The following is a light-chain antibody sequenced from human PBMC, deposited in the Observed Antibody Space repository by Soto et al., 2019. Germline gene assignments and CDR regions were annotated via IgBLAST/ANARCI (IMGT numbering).Light chain of an antibody. CDR1: QSILYGADNKNY. CDR3: QQYYVPPYT. J-gene: IGKJ5*01. Sequence: IVMTQSPDSPGGRLGERATISCKTSQSILYGADNKNYLAWYQHKPGQPPKLLIYWASARQSGVPDRFSGSGSGTDFTLTISSLQAEDVAVYYCQQYYVPPYTFGQGTRLEIK. CDR2: WAS. V-gene: IGKV4-1*01.